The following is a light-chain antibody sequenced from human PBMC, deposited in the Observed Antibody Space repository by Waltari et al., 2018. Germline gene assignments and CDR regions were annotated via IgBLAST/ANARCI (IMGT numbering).Light chain of an antibody. CDR1: QTVTSH. Sequence: EIVLTQSPGTLSLSAGERATLSCRASQTVTSHLAWYQQKPGQAPRLLIYAASSRATGIPDRCSGSGSGTDFALTIIRLEPEDSAVYYCQHYGRTPPMYTFGQGTKLEIK. J-gene: IGKJ2*01. V-gene: IGKV3-20*01. CDR3: QHYGRTPPMYT. CDR2: AAS.